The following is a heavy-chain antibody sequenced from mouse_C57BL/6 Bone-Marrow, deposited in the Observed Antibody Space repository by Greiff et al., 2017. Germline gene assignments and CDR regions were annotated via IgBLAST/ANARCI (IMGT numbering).Heavy chain of an antibody. CDR1: GYSFTDYN. D-gene: IGHD2-4*01. V-gene: IGHV1-39*01. J-gene: IGHJ4*01. CDR3: ARGYDYDYAMDY. Sequence: VQLQPSGPELVKPGASVKISCKASGYSFTDYNMNWVKQSNGKSLEWIGVLNPNYGTTSSNQKFKGKATLTVDQSSSTAYMQLNSLTSEDSAVYYCARGYDYDYAMDYWGQGTSCTVSS. CDR2: LNPNYGTT.